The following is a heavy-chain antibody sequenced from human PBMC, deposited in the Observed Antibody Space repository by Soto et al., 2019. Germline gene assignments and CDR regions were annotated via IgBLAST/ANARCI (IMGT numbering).Heavy chain of an antibody. CDR2: INPTAGTT. J-gene: IGHJ3*02. Sequence: QVQLVQSGAEVKKPGASVKVSCTASGYIFTRNYMHWVRQAPGQGLEWMGIINPTAGTTYYAQKFQGRVTMTRDTSTSTFYMELSSLRSEDTAVYYCAIGRDFDWATRGVFDIWGQGTMVTVSS. CDR1: GYIFTRNY. CDR3: AIGRDFDWATRGVFDI. D-gene: IGHD3-9*01. V-gene: IGHV1-46*03.